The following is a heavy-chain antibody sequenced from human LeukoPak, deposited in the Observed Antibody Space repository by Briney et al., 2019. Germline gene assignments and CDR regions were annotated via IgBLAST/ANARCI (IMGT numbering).Heavy chain of an antibody. V-gene: IGHV5-10-1*01. Sequence: GESLKISGKGSGYIFTSYGSNGVRQTPGKGLEWMGRIEPSDSYTKYSRSFQVHVTISADKSISTAYLQWSSLKASDTAMYYRARRLYSGDEAYDYWGQGTLVTVSS. CDR2: IEPSDSYT. CDR1: GYIFTSYG. CDR3: ARRLYSGDEAYDY. J-gene: IGHJ4*02. D-gene: IGHD5-12*01.